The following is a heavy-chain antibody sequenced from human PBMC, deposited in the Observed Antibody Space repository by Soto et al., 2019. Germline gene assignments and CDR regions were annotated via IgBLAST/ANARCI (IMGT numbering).Heavy chain of an antibody. CDR1: GYIFVNYG. J-gene: IGHJ6*02. Sequence: QVQLVQSGDEVKKPGASVKVSCKASGYIFVNYGIAWVRQAPGQGLEWMGWISPYTGNTHSATKVQGRLPMTTDTSTSTAYMDLWSLTSDDTAVYYCVMVDNYVTPTPQDVWGQGTTVTVSS. V-gene: IGHV1-18*01. CDR3: VMVDNYVTPTPQDV. D-gene: IGHD3-16*01. CDR2: ISPYTGNT.